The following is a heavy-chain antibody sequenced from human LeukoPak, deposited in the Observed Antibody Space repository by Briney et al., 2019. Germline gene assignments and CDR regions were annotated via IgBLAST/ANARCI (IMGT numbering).Heavy chain of an antibody. Sequence: SETLSLTCTVSGGSISSSSYYWGWIRQPPGKGLEWIGSIYYSGSTYYNPSLKSRVTISVDTSKNQFSLKLSSVTAADTPVYYCARSCDFWSGYYTYYYYMDVWGKGTTVTVFS. CDR2: IYYSGST. D-gene: IGHD3-3*01. J-gene: IGHJ6*03. CDR3: ARSCDFWSGYYTYYYYMDV. V-gene: IGHV4-39*01. CDR1: GGSISSSSYY.